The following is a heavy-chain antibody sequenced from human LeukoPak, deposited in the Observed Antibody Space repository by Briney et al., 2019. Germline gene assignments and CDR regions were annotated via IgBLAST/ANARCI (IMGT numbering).Heavy chain of an antibody. J-gene: IGHJ4*02. Sequence: SETLSLTCAVYGGSFSGYYWSWIRQPPGKGLEWIGEINHSGSTYYNPSLKSRVTISVDTSKNQFSLKLSSVTAADTAVYYCARGYDSSGYYPNIYFDYWGQGTLVTVSS. CDR3: ARGYDSSGYYPNIYFDY. V-gene: IGHV4-34*01. D-gene: IGHD3-22*01. CDR2: INHSGST. CDR1: GGSFSGYY.